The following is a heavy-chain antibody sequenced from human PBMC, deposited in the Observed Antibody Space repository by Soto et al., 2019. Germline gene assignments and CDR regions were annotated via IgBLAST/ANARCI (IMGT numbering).Heavy chain of an antibody. J-gene: IGHJ6*02. CDR2: ISPYNHNT. CDR1: GYSFTSYG. Sequence: QVQLVQSGPEVKKPGASVKVSCKASGYSFTSYGITWVRQAPGQGLEWMGWISPYNHNTFYGQRLLGRVTLTSDTSTTTVYMELRSLRSDDSAIYYCARDQSFDHNYYYGIDVWGQGTTVTVSS. V-gene: IGHV1-18*01. CDR3: ARDQSFDHNYYYGIDV.